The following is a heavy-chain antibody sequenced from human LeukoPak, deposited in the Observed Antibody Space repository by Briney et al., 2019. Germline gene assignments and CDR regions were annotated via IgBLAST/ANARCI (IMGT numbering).Heavy chain of an antibody. CDR1: GFTSSSYG. V-gene: IGHV3-33*01. J-gene: IGHJ4*02. CDR3: ARGRGYNWNFDY. D-gene: IGHD1-20*01. Sequence: PGGSLRLSCAASGFTSSSYGMHWVRQAPGKGLEWVAVIWYDGSNEYYADSVKGRFTISRDNSKNTLYLQMNSLRAEDTAVYYCARGRGYNWNFDYWGQGTLVTVSS. CDR2: IWYDGSNE.